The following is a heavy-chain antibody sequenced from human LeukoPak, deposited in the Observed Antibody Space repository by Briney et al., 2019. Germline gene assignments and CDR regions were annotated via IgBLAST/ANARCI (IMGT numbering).Heavy chain of an antibody. CDR1: GFTFSSYS. J-gene: IGHJ4*02. CDR3: ATTYYYDSSGYYLFDY. Sequence: PGGSLGLSCAASGFTFSSYSMNWVRQAPGKGLEWVSSISSSSSYIYYADSVKGRFTISRDNAKNSLYLQMNSLRAEDTAVYYCATTYYYDSSGYYLFDYWGQGTLVTVSS. D-gene: IGHD3-22*01. CDR2: ISSSSSYI. V-gene: IGHV3-21*01.